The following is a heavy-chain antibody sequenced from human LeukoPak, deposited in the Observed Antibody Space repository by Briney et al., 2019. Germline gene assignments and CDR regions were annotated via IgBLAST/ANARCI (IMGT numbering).Heavy chain of an antibody. CDR2: IKPDETEK. V-gene: IGHV3-7*03. CDR1: GFTFSSFW. D-gene: IGHD2-15*01. Sequence: GGSLRLSCTASGFTFSSFWMSWVRQAPGKELEWVANIKPDETEKSYVDSVKGRFTISRDNAKNSLYLQMNSLRADDTAMYYCAKDWRGGGCYSDWGQGTLVTVSS. CDR3: AKDWRGGGCYSD. J-gene: IGHJ1*01.